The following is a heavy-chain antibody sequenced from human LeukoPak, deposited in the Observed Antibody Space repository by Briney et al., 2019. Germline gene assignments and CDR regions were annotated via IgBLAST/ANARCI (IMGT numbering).Heavy chain of an antibody. J-gene: IGHJ4*02. V-gene: IGHV4-39*01. Sequence: SETLSLTCFVSGGSISSSSYYWGWIRQPPGKGLEWVASVYYSGSTYYNPSLEGRVTMSVDTSKNQFSLKLSSVTAADTAVYYCARQPGGDSGPFDYWGQGTLLTVSS. D-gene: IGHD5-12*01. CDR3: ARQPGGDSGPFDY. CDR2: VYYSGST. CDR1: GGSISSSSYY.